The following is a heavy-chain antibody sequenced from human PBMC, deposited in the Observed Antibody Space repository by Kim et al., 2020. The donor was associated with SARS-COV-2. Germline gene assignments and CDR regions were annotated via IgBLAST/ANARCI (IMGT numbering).Heavy chain of an antibody. D-gene: IGHD3-22*01. V-gene: IGHV3-15*01. CDR3: TTEYYYDSSGYVYYYYGMDV. J-gene: IGHJ6*02. CDR2: IKSKTDGGTT. Sequence: GGSLRLSCAASGFTFSNAWMSWVRQAPGKGLEWVGRIKSKTDGGTTDYAAPVKGRFTISRDDSKNTLYLQMNSLKTEDTAVYYCTTEYYYDSSGYVYYYYGMDVWGQGTTVTVSS. CDR1: GFTFSNAW.